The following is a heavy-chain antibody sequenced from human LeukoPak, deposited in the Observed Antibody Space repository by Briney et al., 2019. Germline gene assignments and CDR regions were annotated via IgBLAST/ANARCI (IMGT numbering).Heavy chain of an antibody. V-gene: IGHV4-59*08. CDR3: ARLRRGNYFDY. Sequence: SETLSLTCTVSGGSISSYYWSWIRQPPGKGLEWIGYIYYSGSTNYNPSLKSRVTISVDTSKNQFSLKLSSVTAADTAAYYCARLRRGNYFDYWGQGTLVTVSS. CDR1: GGSISSYY. J-gene: IGHJ4*02. CDR2: IYYSGST.